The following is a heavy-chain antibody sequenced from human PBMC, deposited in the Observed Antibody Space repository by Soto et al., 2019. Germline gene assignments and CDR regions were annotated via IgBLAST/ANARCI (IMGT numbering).Heavy chain of an antibody. CDR3: ARDVI. CDR1: GFTFSNFW. Sequence: EVQLVESGGGLVQPGGSLRLSCAASGFTFSNFWMSWVRQAPGEGLEWVASIKSDGSERSHVDAVRGRFSISRDNARNSLFLQMHSLRVDDTAVYYCARDVIWGQGSRVTVSS. V-gene: IGHV3-7*05. CDR2: IKSDGSER. J-gene: IGHJ4*02.